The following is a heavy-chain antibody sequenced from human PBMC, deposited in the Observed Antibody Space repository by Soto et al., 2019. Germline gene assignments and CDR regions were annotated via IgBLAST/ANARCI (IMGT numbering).Heavy chain of an antibody. CDR2: IIPIFGTA. Sequence: GASVKVSCKASGGTFSSYAISWVRQAPGQGLEWMGGIIPIFGTANYAQKFQGRVTITADESTSTAYMELSSLRSEDTAVYYCASLGTSITIFGVERWFDPWGQGTLVTVSS. D-gene: IGHD3-3*01. V-gene: IGHV1-69*13. J-gene: IGHJ5*02. CDR1: GGTFSSYA. CDR3: ASLGTSITIFGVERWFDP.